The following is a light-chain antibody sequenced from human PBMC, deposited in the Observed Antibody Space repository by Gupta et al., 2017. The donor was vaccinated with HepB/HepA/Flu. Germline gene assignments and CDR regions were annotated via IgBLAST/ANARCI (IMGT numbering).Light chain of an antibody. Sequence: QSVLTQPPSVSGAPGQRATISCTGSSSNIGAGYDVHWYQQLPGTAPKLLIYGNSNRPSGVPDRFSGSKSGTSASLAITGLQAEDEADYYCQSYDSSLSGPVVFGGGTKLTVL. CDR3: QSYDSSLSGPVV. CDR1: SSNIGAGYD. V-gene: IGLV1-40*01. CDR2: GNS. J-gene: IGLJ2*01.